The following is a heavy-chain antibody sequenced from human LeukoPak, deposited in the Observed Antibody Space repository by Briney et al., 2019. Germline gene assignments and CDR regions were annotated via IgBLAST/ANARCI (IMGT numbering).Heavy chain of an antibody. V-gene: IGHV1-69*05. CDR2: IIPIFGTT. J-gene: IGHJ4*02. CDR1: GGTFSNYA. CDR3: ARGGEANYYDTSGYYLYYY. Sequence: ASVKVSCKASGGTFSNYAISWVRQAPGQGLVWMGRIIPIFGTTNYAQKFQGRVTITTDESTSTAYMELSSLRSEDTAVYYCARGGEANYYDTSGYYLYYYWGQGTLVTVSS. D-gene: IGHD3-22*01.